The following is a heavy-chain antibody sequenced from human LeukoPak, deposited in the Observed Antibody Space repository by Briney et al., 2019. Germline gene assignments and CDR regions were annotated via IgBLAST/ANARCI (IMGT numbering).Heavy chain of an antibody. D-gene: IGHD6-13*01. Sequence: GESLKISCKSSEYSFSTHWIGWVRQMPGKGLEWMGIICPTDSDTRYSPSFQGQVTISADKSISTAYLQWSSLKASDTAMYYCAKMGQQLLQGAFDIWGQGTMVTVSS. V-gene: IGHV5-51*01. J-gene: IGHJ3*02. CDR3: AKMGQQLLQGAFDI. CDR1: EYSFSTHW. CDR2: ICPTDSDT.